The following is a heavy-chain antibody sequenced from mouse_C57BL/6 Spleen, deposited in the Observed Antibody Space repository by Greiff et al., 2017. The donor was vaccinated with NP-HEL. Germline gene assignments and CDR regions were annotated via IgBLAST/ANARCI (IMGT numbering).Heavy chain of an antibody. J-gene: IGHJ2*01. D-gene: IGHD2-10*01. CDR1: GYTFTDYY. Sequence: VQLQQSGPELVKPGASVKISCKASGYTFTDYYMNWVKQSHGKSLEWIGDINPNNGGTSYNQKFKGKATLTVDKSSSTAYMELRSLTSEDSAVYYYARRGSYRDYVDYWGQGTTLTVSS. CDR2: INPNNGGT. CDR3: ARRGSYRDYVDY. V-gene: IGHV1-26*01.